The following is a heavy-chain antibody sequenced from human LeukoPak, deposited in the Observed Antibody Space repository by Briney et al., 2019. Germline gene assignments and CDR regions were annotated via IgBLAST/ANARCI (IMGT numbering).Heavy chain of an antibody. CDR3: ASTPPRYLGYFDY. D-gene: IGHD3-9*01. Sequence: GSLRLSCAASGFTVSYNYISLVRQAPGEGLEWGSVIYSGGSTYYADSVKGRFTISRDNSKNTLYFQMNSLRAEDTAVYYCASTPPRYLGYFDYWGQGTLVTVSS. V-gene: IGHV3-53*01. CDR2: IYSGGST. J-gene: IGHJ4*02. CDR1: GFTVSYNY.